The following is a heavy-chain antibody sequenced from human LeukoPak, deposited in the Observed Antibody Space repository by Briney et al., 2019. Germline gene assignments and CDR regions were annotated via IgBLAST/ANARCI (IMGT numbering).Heavy chain of an antibody. V-gene: IGHV3-7*04. Sequence: GGSLRLSCAASGFTFSSYWMTWVRQAPGKGLEWVANIKEDGSEKSYVDSVTGRFTISRDNAKSSLFLQMNSLRAEDTAVYFCARSGRQSDSSAYYWFDYWGQGTLVTVSS. J-gene: IGHJ5*01. CDR2: IKEDGSEK. CDR1: GFTFSSYW. D-gene: IGHD3-22*01. CDR3: ARSGRQSDSSAYYWFDY.